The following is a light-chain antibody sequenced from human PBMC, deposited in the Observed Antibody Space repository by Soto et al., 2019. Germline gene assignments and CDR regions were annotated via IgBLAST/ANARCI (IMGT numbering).Light chain of an antibody. V-gene: IGLV2-14*01. J-gene: IGLJ1*01. CDR2: DIT. CDR3: VSFTTSKSYV. CDR1: SSDVGAYIF. Sequence: QSVLTQPASVSGPPGQSITISCTGTSSDVGAYIFVSWYQQYPGKAPKLMIYDITNRPSGVSNRFSGSKAGNTASLTISGLQAEDEADYSCVSFTTSKSYVFGTGTKVTVL.